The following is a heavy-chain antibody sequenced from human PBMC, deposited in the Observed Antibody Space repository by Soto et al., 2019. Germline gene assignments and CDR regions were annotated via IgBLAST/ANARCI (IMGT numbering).Heavy chain of an antibody. Sequence: GASLKVSCKASGYTFSSHDINWVRQATGQGLEWMGWMNPNSGNTGYAQKFQGRVTMTRNTSLSTAYMELSSLRSEDAAVYYCARSRLGYFDYWGQGSLVTVSS. CDR1: GYTFSSHD. CDR3: ARSRLGYFDY. J-gene: IGHJ4*02. CDR2: MNPNSGNT. V-gene: IGHV1-8*01. D-gene: IGHD3-9*01.